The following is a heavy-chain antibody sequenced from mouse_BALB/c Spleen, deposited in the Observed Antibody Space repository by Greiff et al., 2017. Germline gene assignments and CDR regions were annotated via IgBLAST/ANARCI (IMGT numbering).Heavy chain of an antibody. J-gene: IGHJ3*01. CDR2: IWSGGST. Sequence: QVQLKESGPGLVQPSQSLSITCTVSGFSLTSYGVHWVRQSPGKGLEWLGVIWSGGSTDYNAAFISRLSISKDNSKSQVFFKMNSLQANDTAIYYCAGMYGNSAWFAYWGQGTLVTVSA. D-gene: IGHD2-10*02. CDR1: GFSLTSYG. CDR3: AGMYGNSAWFAY. V-gene: IGHV2-2*02.